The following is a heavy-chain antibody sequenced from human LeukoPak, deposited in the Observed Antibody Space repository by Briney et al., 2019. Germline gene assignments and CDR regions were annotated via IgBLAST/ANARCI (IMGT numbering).Heavy chain of an antibody. V-gene: IGHV3-7*01. CDR3: ARERDGRFFDY. CDR1: GFTFSSYW. CDR2: INQDGSEK. D-gene: IGHD5-24*01. Sequence: GWSLRLSCAASGFTFSSYWMSWVRQAPGKGLEGVANINQDGSEKYFVDSVKGRFTISRDNSKNSLHLQMNTLRAEDTALYYCARERDGRFFDYWGQGTLVTVSS. J-gene: IGHJ4*02.